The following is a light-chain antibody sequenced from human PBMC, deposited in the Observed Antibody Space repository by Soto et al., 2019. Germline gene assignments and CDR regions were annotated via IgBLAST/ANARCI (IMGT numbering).Light chain of an antibody. Sequence: QSVLAQPASVSGSPGQSITISCTGTSSDVGVYNYVSWYQQHPGKAPKLMIYEVSNRPSGVSNRFSGSKSGNTASLTISGLQAGDEADYYCSSYTSSSTLYVFGTGTKVTVL. CDR1: SSDVGVYNY. CDR3: SSYTSSSTLYV. CDR2: EVS. J-gene: IGLJ1*01. V-gene: IGLV2-14*01.